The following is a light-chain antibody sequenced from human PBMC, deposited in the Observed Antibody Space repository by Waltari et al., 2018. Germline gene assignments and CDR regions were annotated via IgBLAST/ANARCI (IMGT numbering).Light chain of an antibody. J-gene: IGKJ1*01. Sequence: EIVLTQSPGPLSLSPGERATLSCRASQSVSSSYLAWYQQKPGQAPRLLIYGASSRATGIPDRFSGSGSGTDFTLTISRLEPEDFAVYYCQQYGSSPGRTFGQGTKVEIK. CDR1: QSVSSSY. V-gene: IGKV3-20*01. CDR3: QQYGSSPGRT. CDR2: GAS.